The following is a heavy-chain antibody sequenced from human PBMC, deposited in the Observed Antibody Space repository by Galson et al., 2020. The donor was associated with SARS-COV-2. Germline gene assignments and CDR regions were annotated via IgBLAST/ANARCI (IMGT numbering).Heavy chain of an antibody. Sequence: ASVKVSCKASGYTFTSYDINWVRQATGQGPEWMGWMNPNSGNTGYAQKFQGRVTMTRDTSTSTAYMELSSLRSQDTAMYYCTRGRPSSWDYWGQGTLVSVSS. CDR3: TRGRPSSWDY. CDR1: GYTFTSYD. CDR2: MNPNSGNT. V-gene: IGHV1-8*01. D-gene: IGHD6-13*01. J-gene: IGHJ4*02.